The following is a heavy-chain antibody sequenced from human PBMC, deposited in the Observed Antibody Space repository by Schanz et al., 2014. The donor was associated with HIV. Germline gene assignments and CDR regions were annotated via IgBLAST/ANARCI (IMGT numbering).Heavy chain of an antibody. J-gene: IGHJ4*02. D-gene: IGHD3-22*01. CDR3: AKPEYDSRGNSQSHFDY. CDR1: GFPFAAYA. CDR2: ISESGSRS. V-gene: IGHV3-23*01. Sequence: EVQLLESGGGLEQPGGSLRLSCATSGFPFAAYAMTWVRQAPGKGLEWVSSISESGSRSYYADSVNGRFTISRDNSKNTLYLQMTTLRTEDTAVYYCAKPEYDSRGNSQSHFDYWGQGTLVTVSS.